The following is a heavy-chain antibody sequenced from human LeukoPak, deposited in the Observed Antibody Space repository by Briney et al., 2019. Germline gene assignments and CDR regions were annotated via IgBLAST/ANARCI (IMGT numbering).Heavy chain of an antibody. CDR3: ATLYSSSRDY. Sequence: GRSLRLSCAASGFTFSSYAMHWVRQAPGKGLEWVAVISYDGSNKYYADSVKGRFTISRDNSKNTLYLQMNSLRAEDTAVYYCATLYSSSRDYWGQGTLVTVSS. D-gene: IGHD6-6*01. CDR1: GFTFSSYA. CDR2: ISYDGSNK. V-gene: IGHV3-30-3*01. J-gene: IGHJ4*02.